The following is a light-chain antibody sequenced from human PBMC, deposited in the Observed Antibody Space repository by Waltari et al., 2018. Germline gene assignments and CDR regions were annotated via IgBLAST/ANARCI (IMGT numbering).Light chain of an antibody. Sequence: QSALTPPRSVSASPGQSVTIPCPGTSIDVGGYNHVSWYKHHPGKAPKVLIYYVTKPPSGVPDRFSGSKSGNPASLTISGLQAEDEADYYCCSYAGSYTHWVFGGGTKLTVL. CDR2: YVT. J-gene: IGLJ3*02. V-gene: IGLV2-11*01. CDR3: CSYAGSYTHWV. CDR1: SIDVGGYNH.